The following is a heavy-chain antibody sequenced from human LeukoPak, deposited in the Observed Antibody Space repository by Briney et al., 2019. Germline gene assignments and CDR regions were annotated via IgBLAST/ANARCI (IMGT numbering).Heavy chain of an antibody. D-gene: IGHD6-13*01. CDR1: GFIFSDYW. V-gene: IGHV3-7*01. CDR2: IKQDGGEK. CDR3: ARDGTAAGLYFDL. J-gene: IGHJ4*01. Sequence: PGGSLRLSCGVSGFIFSDYWMNWVRQAPGKGLEWVASIKQDGGEKSYVDSVKGRFTISRDNAKNSLYFQMSSLRAEDTAVYYCARDGTAAGLYFDLWGQGTPVTVSS.